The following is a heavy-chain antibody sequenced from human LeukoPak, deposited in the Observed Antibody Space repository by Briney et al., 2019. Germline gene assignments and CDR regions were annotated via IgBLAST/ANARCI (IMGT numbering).Heavy chain of an antibody. D-gene: IGHD3-3*01. V-gene: IGHV4-34*01. CDR2: INHSGST. J-gene: IGHJ5*02. Sequence: PSETLSLTCTVSGGSISSYYWSWIRQPPGKGLEWIGEINHSGSTNYNPSLKSRVTISVDTSKNQFSLKLSSVTAADTAVYYCARKGLRITIFGVVIIPAYNWFDPWGQGTLVTVSS. CDR1: GGSISSYY. CDR3: ARKGLRITIFGVVIIPAYNWFDP.